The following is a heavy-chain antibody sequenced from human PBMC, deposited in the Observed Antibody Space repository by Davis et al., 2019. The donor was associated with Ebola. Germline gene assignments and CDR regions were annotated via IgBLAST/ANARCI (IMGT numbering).Heavy chain of an antibody. D-gene: IGHD6-19*01. Sequence: ETLSLTCTVSGGSISSDDYCWSWIRQPPGKALEWLAHIFSNDEKSYSTSLKTRLTVSKDTSKNQVVLSMTNMDPMDTATYFCARSAVGYSTGTFDDWGQGTPVTVSS. CDR3: ARSAVGYSTGTFDD. J-gene: IGHJ4*02. CDR1: GGSISSDDYC. CDR2: IFSNDEK. V-gene: IGHV2-26*01.